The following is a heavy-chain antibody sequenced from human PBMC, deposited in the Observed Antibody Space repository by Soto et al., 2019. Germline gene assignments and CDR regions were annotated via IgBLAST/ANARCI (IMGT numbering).Heavy chain of an antibody. CDR2: IYYSGST. J-gene: IGHJ4*02. CDR1: GGSISSGGYY. Sequence: SETLSLTCTVSGGSISSGGYYWSWIRQHPGKGLEWIGYIYYSGSTYYNPSLKSRVTISVDTSKNQFSLKLSSVTAADTAVYYCARGPGTMAIIDYWGQGTLVTVSS. V-gene: IGHV4-31*03. D-gene: IGHD3-10*01. CDR3: ARGPGTMAIIDY.